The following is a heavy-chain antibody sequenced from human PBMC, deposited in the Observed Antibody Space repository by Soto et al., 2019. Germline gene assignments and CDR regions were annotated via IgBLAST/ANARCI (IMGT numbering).Heavy chain of an antibody. CDR1: GYTFSTYH. CDR3: AREPPNTSLFDC. V-gene: IGHV1-46*01. Sequence: QVQLVQSGAEVTKPGASVKISCKTSGYTFSTYHMHWVRLAPGQGLEWVGIIKSSGDITLYAQKFQGRVTMSKDTSTSTGYMEVRSLRSEDTAVYYCAREPPNTSLFDCWGQGTQVTVSS. D-gene: IGHD7-27*01. CDR2: IKSSGDIT. J-gene: IGHJ4*02.